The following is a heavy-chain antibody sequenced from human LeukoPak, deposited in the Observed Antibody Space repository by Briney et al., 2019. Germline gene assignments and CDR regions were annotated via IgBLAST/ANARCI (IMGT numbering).Heavy chain of an antibody. CDR2: ISGSGGST. V-gene: IGHV3-23*01. Sequence: GGTLRLSCAASGFTFSSYGMSWVRQAPGKGLEWVSAISGSGGSTYYVDSVKGRFTISRDNSKNTLYLQMNSLRAEDTAVYYCAKAFVVVTAIREYYFDYWGQGTLVTVSS. D-gene: IGHD2-21*02. J-gene: IGHJ4*02. CDR1: GFTFSSYG. CDR3: AKAFVVVTAIREYYFDY.